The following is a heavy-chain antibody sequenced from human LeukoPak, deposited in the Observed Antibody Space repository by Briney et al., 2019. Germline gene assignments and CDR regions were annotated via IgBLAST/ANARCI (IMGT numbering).Heavy chain of an antibody. CDR3: ARHSGSSPYYYYGMDV. Sequence: GESLKISCKGSGYSFTSYWISWVRQMPGKGLEWMGIIYPGDSDTRYSPSFQGQVTISADKSISTAYLQWSSLKASDTAMYYCARHSGSSPYYYYGMDVWGQGTTVTVSS. D-gene: IGHD1-26*01. CDR1: GYSFTSYW. CDR2: IYPGDSDT. V-gene: IGHV5-51*01. J-gene: IGHJ6*02.